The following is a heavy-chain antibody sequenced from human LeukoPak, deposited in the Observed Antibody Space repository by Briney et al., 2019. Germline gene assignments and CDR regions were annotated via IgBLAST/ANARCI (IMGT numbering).Heavy chain of an antibody. CDR2: ISAYTGST. J-gene: IGHJ4*02. Sequence: PGGSLRLFCAASGFTFANYDLNWVRQAPGKGLEWVSTISAYTGSTYYADSVKGRFTISRDNSKNTLYLQMSSLRAEDTAVYYCAKKVNGKYRFDYWGQGTLVTVSS. V-gene: IGHV3-23*01. CDR1: GFTFANYD. D-gene: IGHD1-26*01. CDR3: AKKVNGKYRFDY.